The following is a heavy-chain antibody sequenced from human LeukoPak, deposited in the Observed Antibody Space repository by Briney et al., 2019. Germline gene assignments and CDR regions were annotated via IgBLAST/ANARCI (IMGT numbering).Heavy chain of an antibody. CDR3: ARDRSYGSFDF. Sequence: GGSLRLSCAASGFTFSSYWMSWLRQAPGKGLEWVANIQHDGSDQYYEDSVKGRFTISRDNAKDSLFLQMNSLGAEDTALYHCARDRSYGSFDFWGQGTLVTVSS. V-gene: IGHV3-7*03. CDR2: IQHDGSDQ. D-gene: IGHD5-18*01. CDR1: GFTFSSYW. J-gene: IGHJ4*02.